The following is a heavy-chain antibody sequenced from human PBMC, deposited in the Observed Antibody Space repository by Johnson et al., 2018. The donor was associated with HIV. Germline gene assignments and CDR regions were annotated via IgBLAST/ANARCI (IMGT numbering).Heavy chain of an antibody. CDR1: GFTFSSYW. CDR2: IKQDGSEK. D-gene: IGHD2-2*01. J-gene: IGHJ3*02. CDR3: ASDPVPAAIRAFDI. Sequence: VYLVESGGGLVQPGGSLRLSCAASGFTFSSYWMSWVRQAPGKGLEWVANIKQDGSEKYYVDSVKGRFTISRDNAKNSLYLQMNSLRAEDTAVYYCASDPVPAAIRAFDIWGQGTMVTVSS. V-gene: IGHV3-7*01.